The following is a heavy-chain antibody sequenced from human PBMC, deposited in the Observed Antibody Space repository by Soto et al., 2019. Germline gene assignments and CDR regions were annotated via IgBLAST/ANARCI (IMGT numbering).Heavy chain of an antibody. CDR3: SRDLAAAGYLVYYYGMDV. V-gene: IGHV3-11*01. CDR1: GFTFSDYY. Sequence: QVQLVESGGGLVKPGGSLRLSCAASGFTFSDYYMSWIRQSPGKGLEWVSYISSSGSTIYYADSVKGRFTISRDNAKNSLYLQMNSLRAEDTAVYYCSRDLAAAGYLVYYYGMDVWGQGTTVTVSS. J-gene: IGHJ6*02. D-gene: IGHD6-13*01. CDR2: ISSSGSTI.